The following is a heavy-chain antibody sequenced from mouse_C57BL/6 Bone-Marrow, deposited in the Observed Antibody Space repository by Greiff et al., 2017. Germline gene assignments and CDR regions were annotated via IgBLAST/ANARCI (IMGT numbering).Heavy chain of an antibody. D-gene: IGHD4-1*01. J-gene: IGHJ2*01. CDR1: GYTFTDYN. V-gene: IGHV1-18*01. Sequence: VQLQQSGPELVKPGASVKIPCKASGYTFTDYNMDWVKQSHGKSLEWIGDIHPNNGGTIYNQKFKGKATLTVDKSSSTAYMELRSLTSEDTAVYYCARRGLGRSYFDYWGQGTTLTVSS. CDR2: IHPNNGGT. CDR3: ARRGLGRSYFDY.